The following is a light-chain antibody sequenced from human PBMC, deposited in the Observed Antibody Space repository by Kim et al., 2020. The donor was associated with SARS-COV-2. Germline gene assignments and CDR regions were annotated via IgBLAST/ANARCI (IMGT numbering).Light chain of an antibody. CDR1: NCDVGCYHT. CDR3: SSYARSYTFAI. CDR2: DFS. J-gene: IGLJ2*01. Sequence: SITIPYNRPNCDVGCYHTVAWYPHHPGKAPTHLIYDFSKYPPSVPARFSRSKSDNSPSLTLSGLQAEDGADYNCSSYARSYTFAIFGGGTQLTVL. V-gene: IGLV2-11*01.